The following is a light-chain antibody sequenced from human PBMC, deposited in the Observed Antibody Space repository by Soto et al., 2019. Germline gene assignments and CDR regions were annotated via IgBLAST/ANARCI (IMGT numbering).Light chain of an antibody. V-gene: IGKV1-5*01. J-gene: IGKJ1*01. CDR1: QNINNW. Sequence: GDRVTITCRASQNINNWIAWYQQKPGKAPKFLIYDASTLESGVPSRFSGSGFGTEFSLTISSLQPDDFGSYYCQHMRTVGQGTKVDSK. CDR2: DAS. CDR3: QHMRT.